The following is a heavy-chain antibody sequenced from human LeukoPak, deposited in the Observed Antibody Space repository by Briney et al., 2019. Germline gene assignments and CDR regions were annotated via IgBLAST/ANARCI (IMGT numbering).Heavy chain of an antibody. CDR2: IYYSGGT. J-gene: IGHJ4*02. Sequence: SETLSLTCTVSGGSISSYYWSWVRQPPGKGLEWIAYIYYSGGTNYNPSLKSRVTISVDTSKNQFSLKLSSVTAADTAVYYCASSPVLRYFDWLGGLFDYWGQGTLVTVSS. V-gene: IGHV4-59*08. CDR3: ASSPVLRYFDWLGGLFDY. D-gene: IGHD3-9*01. CDR1: GGSISSYY.